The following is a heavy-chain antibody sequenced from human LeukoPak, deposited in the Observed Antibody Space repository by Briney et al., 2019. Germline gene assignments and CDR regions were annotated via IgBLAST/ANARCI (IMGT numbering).Heavy chain of an antibody. CDR1: GGSFSGYY. J-gene: IGHJ5*02. CDR3: ARGQGWFDP. V-gene: IGHV4-34*01. CDR2: INHSGST. Sequence: SETLSLTXAVYGGSFSGYYWNWIRQPPGKGLEWIGEINHSGSTNYNPSLKSRVTMSVDTSKNQFSLELSSVTAADTAVYYCARGQGWFDPWGQGTLVTVSS.